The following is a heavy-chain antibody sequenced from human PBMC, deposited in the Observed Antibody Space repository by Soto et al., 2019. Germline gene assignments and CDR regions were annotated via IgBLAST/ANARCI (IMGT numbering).Heavy chain of an antibody. J-gene: IGHJ4*02. D-gene: IGHD2-15*01. V-gene: IGHV5-51*01. CDR1: AYIFIDYW. CDR3: ARPPLPGYSIHFNS. CDR2: VYPRDSDT. Sequence: PGESLKISCKASAYIFIDYWIGWVRQMPGKGLEWMGIVYPRDSDTRYSPSFQGQVTISADRSTGTAFLQWRSLKASDTALYYCARPPLPGYSIHFNSWGQGTLVTVSS.